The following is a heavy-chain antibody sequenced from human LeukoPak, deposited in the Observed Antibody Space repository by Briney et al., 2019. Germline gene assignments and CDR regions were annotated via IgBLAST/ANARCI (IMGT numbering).Heavy chain of an antibody. D-gene: IGHD2-15*01. CDR2: IYYSGST. V-gene: IGHV4-59*01. CDR1: GGSISSYY. J-gene: IGHJ6*03. Sequence: SETLSLTCTVSGGSISSYYWSWIRQPPGKGLEWIGHIYYSGSTNYNPSLKSRVTISVDTSKNQFSLKLSSVTAADTAVYYCARGLRCSGGSCYSAYYYYYMDVWGKGTTVTVSS. CDR3: ARGLRCSGGSCYSAYYYYYMDV.